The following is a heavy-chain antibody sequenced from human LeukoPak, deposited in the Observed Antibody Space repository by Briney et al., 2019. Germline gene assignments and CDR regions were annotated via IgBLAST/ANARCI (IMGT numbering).Heavy chain of an antibody. CDR2: ISPDGRNT. CDR1: GFAFNNYG. CDR3: ARDVGAPAPMAG. V-gene: IGHV3-23*01. Sequence: GGSLRLSCAASGFAFNNYGMAWVRQAPGQGLEWVSTISPDGRNTHYAESVQGRFTISRDNSKNTLYLETTSLRVEDTAIYYWARDVGAPAPMAGWGQGTTVTVSS. D-gene: IGHD2-2*01. J-gene: IGHJ6*02.